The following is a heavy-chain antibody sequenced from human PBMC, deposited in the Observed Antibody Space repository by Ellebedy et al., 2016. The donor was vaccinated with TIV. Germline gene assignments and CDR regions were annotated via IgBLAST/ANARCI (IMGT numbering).Heavy chain of an antibody. CDR3: AKGRGGGSDTSAPRYYFDY. D-gene: IGHD3-22*01. CDR2: ISSTGSRT. CDR1: GFTVITDY. Sequence: GESLKISCAASGFTVITDYMSWVRQAPGKGLEWVSTISSTGSRTYYADSVEGRFIISRDNSKKTRYLQMKSLRTEDTAVYYCAKGRGGGSDTSAPRYYFDYWGLGTLVTVSS. V-gene: IGHV3-23*01. J-gene: IGHJ4*02.